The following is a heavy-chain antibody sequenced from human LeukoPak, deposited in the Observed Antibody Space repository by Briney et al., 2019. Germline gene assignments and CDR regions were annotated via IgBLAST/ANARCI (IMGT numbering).Heavy chain of an antibody. V-gene: IGHV3-23*01. CDR2: ISTSGGST. Sequence: GGSLRLSCAASGFTFSSYAMSWVRQAPGKGLEWVSDISTSGGSTYYTDSVKGRFTISRDNSKNTLYLQMNSLRAEDTAVYYCANHLTPLQYYAPFDYWGQGTLVTVSS. D-gene: IGHD3-16*01. J-gene: IGHJ4*02. CDR3: ANHLTPLQYYAPFDY. CDR1: GFTFSSYA.